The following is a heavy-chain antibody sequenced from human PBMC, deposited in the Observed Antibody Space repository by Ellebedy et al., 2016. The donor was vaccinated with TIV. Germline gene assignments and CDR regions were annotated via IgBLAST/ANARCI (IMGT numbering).Heavy chain of an antibody. J-gene: IGHJ6*02. V-gene: IGHV3-23*01. CDR3: AREGGYCARTSCYMSHYWYYGMDV. CDR2: IVGSGA. D-gene: IGHD2-2*02. Sequence: GESLKISCAASGFTFSPYAMAWVRQAPGKGLEWVSGIVGSGAEKYADSVKGRFTISRDNSKRTVDLQMRSVRAEDTAVYYCAREGGYCARTSCYMSHYWYYGMDVWGQGTTVTVSS. CDR1: GFTFSPYA.